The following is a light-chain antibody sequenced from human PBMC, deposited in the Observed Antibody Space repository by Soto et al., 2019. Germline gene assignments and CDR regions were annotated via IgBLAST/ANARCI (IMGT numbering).Light chain of an antibody. CDR1: QSLLHSDGKTY. J-gene: IGKJ3*01. Sequence: DIVMTQTPLSLSVTPGQPASISCKSSQSLLHSDGKTYLYWYQQKPGQAPRLLIDGSSNRATGIPERFSGSRSGTDFTLTISSLEPEDFAVYYCQHYGPSPGFTFGPGTKVDI. CDR3: QHYGPSPGFT. V-gene: IGKV2D-29*01. CDR2: GSS.